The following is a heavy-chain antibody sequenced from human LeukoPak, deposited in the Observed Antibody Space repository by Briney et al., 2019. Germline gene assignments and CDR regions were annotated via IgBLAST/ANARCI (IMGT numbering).Heavy chain of an antibody. J-gene: IGHJ6*04. Sequence: GGSLRLSFIGSTFTFSYYGRHWVRQAPGKGLEWVAFIRYDGTKTYYADSAKGRFNISRDNSKNTFYLETNRLRAEDTAFFSRAKDGVLLAPGISWSPDVWGRGPTVTVSS. CDR2: IRYDGTKT. CDR1: TFTFSYYG. V-gene: IGHV3-30*02. CDR3: AKDGVLLAPGISWSPDV. D-gene: IGHD2-15*01.